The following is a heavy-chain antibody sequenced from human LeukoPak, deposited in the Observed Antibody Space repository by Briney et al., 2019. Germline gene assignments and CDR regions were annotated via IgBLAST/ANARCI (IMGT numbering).Heavy chain of an antibody. CDR3: ATLFFWSGYTEQDAFDI. J-gene: IGHJ3*02. CDR1: GFTFSSFG. Sequence: GGSLRLSCSASGFTFSSFGMHWVRQAPGKGLEWVTLMSYDGNNKYSADSVRGRFSISRDNSKNTLHLQMDSLRPDDTAVYYCATLFFWSGYTEQDAFDIWGQGTMVTVSS. CDR2: MSYDGNNK. V-gene: IGHV3-30*03. D-gene: IGHD3-3*01.